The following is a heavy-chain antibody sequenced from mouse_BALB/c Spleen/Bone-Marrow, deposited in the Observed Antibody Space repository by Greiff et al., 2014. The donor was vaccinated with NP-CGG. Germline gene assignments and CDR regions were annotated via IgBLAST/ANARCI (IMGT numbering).Heavy chain of an antibody. J-gene: IGHJ1*01. CDR3: ARNANWYFDV. V-gene: IGHV1-61*01. Sequence: ESGAELVRPGASVKLSCKASGYTFTSYWMNWVKQRPGQGLEWIGVIDPSDSETQHNQMFKDKATLTVDKSPSTVYMQLSSLTSEDSAVYYCARNANWYFDVWGAGTTVTASS. CDR1: GYTFTSYW. CDR2: IDPSDSET.